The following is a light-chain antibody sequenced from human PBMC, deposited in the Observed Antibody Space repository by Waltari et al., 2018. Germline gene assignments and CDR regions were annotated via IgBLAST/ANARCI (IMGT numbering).Light chain of an antibody. CDR1: SSDVGSYNL. Sequence: QSALTQPAYVSGSPGQSITIPCPGTSSDVGSYNLVSWYQQHPGKAPKLMIYEVSKRPSGVSNRFSGSKSGNTASLTISGLQAEDEADYYCCSYAGSSTFVVFGGGTKLTVL. CDR2: EVS. CDR3: CSYAGSSTFVV. V-gene: IGLV2-23*02. J-gene: IGLJ2*01.